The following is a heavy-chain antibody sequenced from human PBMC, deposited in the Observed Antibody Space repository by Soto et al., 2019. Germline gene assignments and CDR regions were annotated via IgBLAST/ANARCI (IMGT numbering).Heavy chain of an antibody. CDR1: GFTFDDYA. CDR2: ISWNSGNI. Sequence: EVQLVESGGGLEQPGRSLRLSCAASGFTFDDYAMHWVRQAPGKGLEWVSGISWNSGNIGYADSVKGRFTISRDNAKNCLYLQMNSLRAEDTALYYCAKTKSGYGMDVWGQGTTVTVSS. V-gene: IGHV3-9*01. J-gene: IGHJ6*02. D-gene: IGHD3-10*01. CDR3: AKTKSGYGMDV.